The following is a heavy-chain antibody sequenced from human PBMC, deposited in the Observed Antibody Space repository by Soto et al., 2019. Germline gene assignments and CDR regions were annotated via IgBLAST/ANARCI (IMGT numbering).Heavy chain of an antibody. CDR2: ISYDGSNK. Sequence: GGSLRLSCAASGFTFSSYAMHWVRQAPGKGLEWVAVISYDGSNKYYADSVKGRFTISRDNSKNTLYLQMNSLRAEDTAVYYCASLPHIVGATSFDYWGQGTLVTVSS. CDR1: GFTFSSYA. CDR3: ASLPHIVGATSFDY. D-gene: IGHD1-26*01. V-gene: IGHV3-30-3*01. J-gene: IGHJ4*02.